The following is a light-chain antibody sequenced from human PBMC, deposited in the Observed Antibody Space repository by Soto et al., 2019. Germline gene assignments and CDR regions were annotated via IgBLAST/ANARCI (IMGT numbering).Light chain of an antibody. CDR1: SSNIGRNY. CDR3: AAWAASLSGVV. V-gene: IGLV1-47*01. CDR2: RNN. Sequence: QSVLTQPPSASGTPGQRVTISCSGSSSNIGRNYVYWYQQLPRTAPKPLIYRNNQRPSGGPDRFSGSTSGTSASLAISGLRSEDEADYYCAAWAASLSGVVFGGGTKLTVL. J-gene: IGLJ2*01.